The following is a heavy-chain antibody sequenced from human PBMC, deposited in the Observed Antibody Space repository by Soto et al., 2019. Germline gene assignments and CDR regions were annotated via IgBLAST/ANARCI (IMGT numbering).Heavy chain of an antibody. CDR3: AKALYYYDSSPLDH. V-gene: IGHV3-43D*03. Sequence: VQLVESGGGEIQTGGSLRLSCAAEGFDFDDFAMHWVRQAPGKGLEWVSLINSDGTDSYYMDSVRGRFTISRDNGKNSLYLQMDRLRPEDTALYFCAKALYYYDSSPLDHWGQGTLVSVSS. D-gene: IGHD3-22*01. CDR2: INSDGTDS. CDR1: GFDFDDFA. J-gene: IGHJ4*02.